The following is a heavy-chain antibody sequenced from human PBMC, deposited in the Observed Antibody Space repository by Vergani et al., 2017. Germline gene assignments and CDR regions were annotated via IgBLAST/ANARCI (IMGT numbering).Heavy chain of an antibody. CDR2: IRYDGSNT. V-gene: IGHV3-30*02. CDR1: GFTFSNYG. CDR3: AGDTVTGSRYFDY. J-gene: IGHJ4*02. D-gene: IGHD6-19*01. Sequence: QVQLVESGGGVVQPGGSLRLSCGASGFTFSNYGMHWVRQAPGKGLEWVTFIRYDGSNTYYADSVKGRFTSSRDNSKNTLFLQMNSRRPEDTAVYYCAGDTVTGSRYFDYWGQGTLVTVSS.